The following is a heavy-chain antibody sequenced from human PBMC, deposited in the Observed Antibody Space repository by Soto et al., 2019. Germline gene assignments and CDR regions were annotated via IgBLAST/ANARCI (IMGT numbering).Heavy chain of an antibody. D-gene: IGHD3-10*01. CDR2: MNPNSGNT. V-gene: IGHV1-8*01. J-gene: IGHJ2*01. CDR3: ARRMTWSLRCFDL. CDR1: GYTFKNYD. Sequence: QVQLLQSGAEVKKPGASVRVSCRASGYTFKNYDINWVRRAPGQGLEWMGWMNPNSGNTGYAQKFQDRVTMTSDTSTRTAYMELSSLTAEDTALYYCARRMTWSLRCFDLWGSGTQVTVSS.